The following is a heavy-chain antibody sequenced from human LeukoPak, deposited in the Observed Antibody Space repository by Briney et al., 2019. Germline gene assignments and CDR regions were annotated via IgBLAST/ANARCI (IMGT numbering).Heavy chain of an antibody. Sequence: PSETLSLTCTVSGGSISSSSYYWGWIRQPPGKGLEWIGSIYYSGSTYYNPSLKSRVTISVDTSKNQFSLKLSSVTAADTAVYYCARANMEVDGFDWLLSDYYYYMDVWGKGTTVTVSS. CDR2: IYYSGST. CDR3: ARANMEVDGFDWLLSDYYYYMDV. J-gene: IGHJ6*03. D-gene: IGHD3-9*01. CDR1: GGSISSSSYY. V-gene: IGHV4-39*01.